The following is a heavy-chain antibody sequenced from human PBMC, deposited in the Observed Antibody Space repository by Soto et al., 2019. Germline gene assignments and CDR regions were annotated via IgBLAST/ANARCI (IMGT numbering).Heavy chain of an antibody. D-gene: IGHD2-2*01. CDR2: ISGSGATI. CDR1: GFSIKNYA. CDR3: AKDQVEYCSAASCFGAFDY. Sequence: GGSLRLSCGASGFSIKNYAMSWVRQAPGKGLEWISVISGSGATIYYAGSVKGRFSISRDSLKNTVYLQMNSLRPEDTAVYYCAKDQVEYCSAASCFGAFDYWGQGTLVTVSS. V-gene: IGHV3-23*01. J-gene: IGHJ4*02.